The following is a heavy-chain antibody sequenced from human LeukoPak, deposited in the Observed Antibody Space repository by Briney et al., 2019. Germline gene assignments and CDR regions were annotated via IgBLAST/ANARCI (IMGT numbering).Heavy chain of an antibody. CDR2: INWSGKST. Sequence: GGSLRLSCTASGFVFDEHGMTWVRQVPGKGLEWVSGINWSGKSTSYGGPVRGRFTISRDNAKNSLSLQMDSLRAEDTALYYCARAPITSPFYFDYWGQGTLVTVSS. CDR1: GFVFDEHG. D-gene: IGHD2-2*01. V-gene: IGHV3-20*04. CDR3: ARAPITSPFYFDY. J-gene: IGHJ4*02.